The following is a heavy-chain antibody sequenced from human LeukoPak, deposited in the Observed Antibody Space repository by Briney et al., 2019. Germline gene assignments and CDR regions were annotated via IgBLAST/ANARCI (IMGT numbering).Heavy chain of an antibody. CDR1: GFTFSDYA. D-gene: IGHD2-15*01. CDR3: AKDRDCSGGSCYESD. J-gene: IGHJ4*02. CDR2: ISGSGGST. Sequence: GGSLRLSCAVSGFTFSDYAMTWVRQAPGKGVKWVSAISGSGGSTFYADSVKGRFTISRDNSKNTLHLQMNSLRAEDTAVYYCAKDRDCSGGSCYESDWGQGTLVTVSS. V-gene: IGHV3-23*01.